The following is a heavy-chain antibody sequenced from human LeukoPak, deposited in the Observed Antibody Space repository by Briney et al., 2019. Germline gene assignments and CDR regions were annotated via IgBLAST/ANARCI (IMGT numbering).Heavy chain of an antibody. D-gene: IGHD6-19*01. CDR3: ARQGVSGGWTTDAFDI. V-gene: IGHV4-34*01. CDR1: GGSFSGYY. J-gene: IGHJ3*02. CDR2: INHSGST. Sequence: SETLSLTCAVYGGSFSGYYWSWIRQPPGKGLEWIGEINHSGSTNYNPSLKSRVTISVDTSKNQFSLKLNSMTAADTAMYYCARQGVSGGWTTDAFDIWGQGTMVTVSS.